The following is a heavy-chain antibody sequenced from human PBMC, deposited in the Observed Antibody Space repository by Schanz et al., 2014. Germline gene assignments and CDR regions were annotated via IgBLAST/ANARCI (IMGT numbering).Heavy chain of an antibody. CDR2: ISGYNGDT. V-gene: IGHV1-18*01. CDR1: GYSFTDYA. D-gene: IGHD3-10*01. J-gene: IGHJ4*02. CDR3: ARDRVSFVRGPLGVD. Sequence: QVQLVQSGVEVKRPGASVRVSCKASGYSFTDYAIHWVRQAPGQGLEWMGWISGYNGDTNYAPKFQDRVTMTTDTTTGIASLEQRNLMTDDTAVYYCARDRVSFVRGPLGVDWGQGTQVIVSS.